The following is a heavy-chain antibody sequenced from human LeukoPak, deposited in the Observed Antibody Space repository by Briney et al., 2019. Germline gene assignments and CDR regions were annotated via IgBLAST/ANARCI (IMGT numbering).Heavy chain of an antibody. V-gene: IGHV1-69*01. Sequence: SVKVSCKASGGTFSSYAISWVRQAPGQGLEWMGGIIPIFGTANYAQKFQGRVTITADESTSTAYMELSSLRSEDTAVYYCARGAATPTPFDCWGQGTLVTVSS. CDR3: ARGAATPTPFDC. CDR1: GGTFSSYA. J-gene: IGHJ4*02. CDR2: IIPIFGTA. D-gene: IGHD2-15*01.